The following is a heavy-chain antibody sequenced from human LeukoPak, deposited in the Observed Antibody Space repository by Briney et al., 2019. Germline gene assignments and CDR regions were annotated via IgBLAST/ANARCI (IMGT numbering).Heavy chain of an antibody. CDR1: GSTFSSFR. CDR2: MNSDGSSI. J-gene: IGHJ4*02. V-gene: IGHV3-74*01. D-gene: IGHD6-13*01. Sequence: GGSLRLSCAGSGSTFSSFRMHWVRQGPGKGLVWVSGMNSDGSSIVYADSVKGRFTISRDNAKNMLYLQMNSLRVDDTAVYYCARGEASSWYDWGQGTLVTVSS. CDR3: ARGEASSWYD.